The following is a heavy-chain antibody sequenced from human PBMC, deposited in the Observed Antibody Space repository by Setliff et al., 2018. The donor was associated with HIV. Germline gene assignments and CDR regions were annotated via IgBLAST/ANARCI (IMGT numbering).Heavy chain of an antibody. D-gene: IGHD6-13*01. J-gene: IGHJ5*02. Sequence: GSLRLSCAASGFAFSSYSMNWVRQAPGKGLEWVSYIRTSGSTISYADSVKGRFTISRDDAKNSLYLQMNSLRVEDTAVYYCARGFGTSWSLGTWGQGTLVTVSS. CDR1: GFAFSSYS. CDR3: ARGFGTSWSLGT. CDR2: IRTSGSTI. V-gene: IGHV3-48*01.